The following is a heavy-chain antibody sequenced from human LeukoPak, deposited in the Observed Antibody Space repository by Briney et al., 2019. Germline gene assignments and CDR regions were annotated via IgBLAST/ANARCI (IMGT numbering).Heavy chain of an antibody. CDR2: ISSSSSTI. D-gene: IGHD3-3*01. CDR1: GFTFSSYS. V-gene: IGHV3-48*01. J-gene: IGHJ4*02. Sequence: PGGSLRLSCAASGFTFSSYSMNWVRQAPGKGLEWVSYISSSSSTIYYADSVKGRFTISRDNAKNSLYLQMNSLGAEDTAVYYCARDRGYDFWSGYQQPHDYWGQGTLVTVSS. CDR3: ARDRGYDFWSGYQQPHDY.